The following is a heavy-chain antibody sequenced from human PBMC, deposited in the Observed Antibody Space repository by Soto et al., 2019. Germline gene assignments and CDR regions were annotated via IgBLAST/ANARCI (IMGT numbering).Heavy chain of an antibody. V-gene: IGHV1-18*01. D-gene: IGHD3-3*01. CDR3: ARDPRTADFWSGYYTRYFDY. J-gene: IGHJ4*02. Sequence: GASVKVSCKASVYTFTSYGISWVRQAPGQGLEWMGWISAYNGNTNYAQKLQGRVTMTTDTSTSTAYMELRSLRSDDTAVYYCARDPRTADFWSGYYTRYFDYWGQGTLVTVSS. CDR1: VYTFTSYG. CDR2: ISAYNGNT.